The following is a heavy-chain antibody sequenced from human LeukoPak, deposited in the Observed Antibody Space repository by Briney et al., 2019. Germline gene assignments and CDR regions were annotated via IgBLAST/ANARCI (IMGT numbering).Heavy chain of an antibody. V-gene: IGHV4-39*01. D-gene: IGHD5/OR15-5a*01. Sequence: SETLSLTCNVSGGSISSNTYFWGWIHGPPGKGLDGIGGIRYSGTTYYNPSLKSRVTISVDTSKNQFSLNLSSLTAADTAVYYCATSDTVSTYNWFDPWGQGTLVTVS. CDR2: IRYSGTT. CDR1: GGSISSNTYF. J-gene: IGHJ5*02. CDR3: ATSDTVSTYNWFDP.